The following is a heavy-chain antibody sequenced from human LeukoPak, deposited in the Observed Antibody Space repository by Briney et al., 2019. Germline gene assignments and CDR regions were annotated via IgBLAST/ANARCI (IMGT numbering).Heavy chain of an antibody. V-gene: IGHV1-2*06. Sequence: WASVKVSCKASGGTFSSYAISWVRLAPGQGLEWMGRINPNSGGTNYAQKFQGRVTMTRDTSISTAYMELSRLRSDDTAVYYCAREVGDYGDYWGQGTLVTVSS. CDR3: AREVGDYGDY. CDR1: GGTFSSYA. CDR2: INPNSGGT. J-gene: IGHJ4*02. D-gene: IGHD2-15*01.